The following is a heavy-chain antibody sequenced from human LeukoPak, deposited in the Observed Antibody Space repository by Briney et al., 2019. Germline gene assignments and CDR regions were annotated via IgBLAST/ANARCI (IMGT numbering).Heavy chain of an antibody. Sequence: SGPTLGKPTETLTLTCSFSGFSLSTSEVAVGWIRQPPGKALEWLAIIYWTDDKRYRPSLQSRLTLTKDTSKNQVVLTMTSMDPVDTATYYCARSRWFGDLSHFDDWGQGTVVTVSS. V-gene: IGHV2-5*01. CDR2: IYWTDDK. CDR1: GFSLSTSEVA. J-gene: IGHJ4*02. CDR3: ARSRWFGDLSHFDD. D-gene: IGHD3-10*01.